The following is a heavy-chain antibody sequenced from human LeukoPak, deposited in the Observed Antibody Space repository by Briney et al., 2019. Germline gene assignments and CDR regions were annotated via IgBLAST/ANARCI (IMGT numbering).Heavy chain of an antibody. D-gene: IGHD5-12*01. CDR3: ARGDTGGYDPYYYYYYMDV. CDR1: GVSFSGYY. J-gene: IGHJ6*03. CDR2: INHSGST. Sequence: PSETLSLTCAVYGVSFSGYYWSWIRQPPGKGLEWIGEINHSGSTNYNPSLKSRVTISVDTSKNQFSLKLSSVTAADTAVYYCARGDTGGYDPYYYYYYMDVWGKGTTVTVSS. V-gene: IGHV4-34*01.